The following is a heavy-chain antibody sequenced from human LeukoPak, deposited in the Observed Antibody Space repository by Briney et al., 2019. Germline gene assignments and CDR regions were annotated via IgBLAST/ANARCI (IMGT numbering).Heavy chain of an antibody. CDR3: ARAVRMAAAGPFDY. D-gene: IGHD6-13*01. CDR2: ISSSSSYI. CDR1: GFTFSSYE. J-gene: IGHJ4*02. Sequence: GGSLRLSCAASGFTFSSYEMNWVRQAPGKGLEWVSYISSSSSYIYYADSVKGRFTISRDNAKNSLCLQMNSLRAEDTAVYYCARAVRMAAAGPFDYWGQGTLVTVSS. V-gene: IGHV3-21*05.